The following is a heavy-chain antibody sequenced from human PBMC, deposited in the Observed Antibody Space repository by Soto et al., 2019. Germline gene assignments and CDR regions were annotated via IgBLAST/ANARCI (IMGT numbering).Heavy chain of an antibody. J-gene: IGHJ5*02. CDR3: ATQEVGGSYVYTFDP. V-gene: IGHV4-39*01. D-gene: IGHD1-26*01. Sequence: PSETMSLTCTVSGGTISSGGYCWSWIRKHPGKGLEWIGCIYYSGSTYYNPSLKSRVTISVDTSKNQFSLKLSSVTAADTAVYYCATQEVGGSYVYTFDPWGQGALVTVSS. CDR1: GGTISSGGYC. CDR2: IYYSGST.